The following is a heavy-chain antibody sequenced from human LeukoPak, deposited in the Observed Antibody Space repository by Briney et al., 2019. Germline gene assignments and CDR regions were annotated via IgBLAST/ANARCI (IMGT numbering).Heavy chain of an antibody. CDR3: ARGRRNWYSSSPPRY. Sequence: SETLSLTCAVSGYSISSGYYWGWIRQPPGKGLEWIGSLYHSGSTYYNPSLKSRVTISVDTSKNQCSLKLSSVTAADAAVYYCARGRRNWYSSSPPRYWGQGTLVTVSS. V-gene: IGHV4-38-2*01. CDR2: LYHSGST. D-gene: IGHD6-6*01. CDR1: GYSISSGYY. J-gene: IGHJ4*02.